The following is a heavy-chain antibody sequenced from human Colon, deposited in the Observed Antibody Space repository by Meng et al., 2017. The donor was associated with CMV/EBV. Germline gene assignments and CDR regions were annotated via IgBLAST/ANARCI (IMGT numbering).Heavy chain of an antibody. CDR2: ISASGGDM. J-gene: IGHJ4*02. V-gene: IGHV3-23*01. CDR1: GFTFSNYA. CDR3: ARSPGIAAAGLGDY. D-gene: IGHD6-13*01. Sequence: GGSLRLSCAASGFTFSNYAMRWVRQALGKGLEWVSSISASGGDMFYADSVRGRFTISRDNSKNTLYLQMNSLRAEDTAVYYCARSPGIAAAGLGDYWGQGTLVTVSS.